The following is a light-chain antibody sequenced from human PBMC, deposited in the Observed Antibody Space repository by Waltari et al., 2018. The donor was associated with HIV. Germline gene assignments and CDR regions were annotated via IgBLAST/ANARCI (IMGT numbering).Light chain of an antibody. CDR2: AAS. Sequence: DIQMTQSPPSLSASVGDRVTIPCRASQSINNYLNWYQHKPGKAPKLLIYAASSLQSGGPSRFSGRGSGTEFSLTISSLQPEDFATYYCQQSYSPPRYTFGQGTKLEIK. J-gene: IGKJ2*01. V-gene: IGKV1-39*01. CDR1: QSINNY. CDR3: QQSYSPPRYT.